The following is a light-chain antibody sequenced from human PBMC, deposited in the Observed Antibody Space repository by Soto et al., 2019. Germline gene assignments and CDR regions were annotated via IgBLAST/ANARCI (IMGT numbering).Light chain of an antibody. V-gene: IGKV3-20*01. CDR1: QSISSS. J-gene: IGKJ4*01. Sequence: ETVLTQSPATLSLSPGERATLSCRASQSISSSLAWYQQTPGQAPRLLIYGASSRATGIPDRFSGSGSGTDFTLTISRLEPEDFAVYYCQQYGSSPLTFGGGTKVEIK. CDR3: QQYGSSPLT. CDR2: GAS.